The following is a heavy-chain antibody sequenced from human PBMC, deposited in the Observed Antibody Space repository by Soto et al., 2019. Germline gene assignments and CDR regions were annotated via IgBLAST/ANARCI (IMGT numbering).Heavy chain of an antibody. CDR1: GGSISSGGYY. V-gene: IGHV4-31*03. CDR3: ARGGLEDDMDV. CDR2: IYYSGST. Sequence: QVQLQESGPGLVKPSQTLSLTCTVSGGSISSGGYYWSWIRQHPGKGLEWIGYIYYSGSTYYNPSNKSRVSISLDTCKNQFCLKLSSVSAADTAVYYCARGGLEDDMDVWGQGTTVTVSS. D-gene: IGHD3-3*01. J-gene: IGHJ6*02.